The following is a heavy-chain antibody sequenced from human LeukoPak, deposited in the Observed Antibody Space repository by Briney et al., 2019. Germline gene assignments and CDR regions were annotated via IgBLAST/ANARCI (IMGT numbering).Heavy chain of an antibody. CDR1: GFTFSTYA. V-gene: IGHV3-64*01. Sequence: PWGSLRLCCAAPGFTFSTYAKYWVRQAPGKGLENVSAISSNGGSTYYANSVKGRFTISRDNSKNTLYLQMGSLRAEDMAVYYCARSGIVGAATSPLDYWGQGTLVTVSS. J-gene: IGHJ4*02. D-gene: IGHD1-26*01. CDR2: ISSNGGST. CDR3: ARSGIVGAATSPLDY.